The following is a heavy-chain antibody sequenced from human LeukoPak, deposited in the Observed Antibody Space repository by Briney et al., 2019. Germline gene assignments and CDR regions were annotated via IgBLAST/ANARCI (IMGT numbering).Heavy chain of an antibody. D-gene: IGHD3-10*01. CDR2: ISRDSDGI. Sequence: GGSLRLSCVASGFAFDDYAMHWVRQAPGKGLEWVSGISRDSDGIGYADSVKGRFTMSRDNAKNSLDLQMNSLRPEDTALYYCTTFITTVGGVIVGGPFDIWGQGTMVAVSA. J-gene: IGHJ3*02. CDR1: GFAFDDYA. CDR3: TTFITTVGGVIVGGPFDI. V-gene: IGHV3-9*01.